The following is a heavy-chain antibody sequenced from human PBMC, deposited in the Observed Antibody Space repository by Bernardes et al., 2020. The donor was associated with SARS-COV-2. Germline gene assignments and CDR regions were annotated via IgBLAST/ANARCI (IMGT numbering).Heavy chain of an antibody. D-gene: IGHD2-2*02. V-gene: IGHV3-23*01. Sequence: GGSLRLSCAASGFTFSSYAMSWVRQAPGKGLVWVSAISCSGNSTYYADSVKGRFTISRDNSKNTLYLQMNGLRAEDTAVYYCAKGPPCSSASCYTVGLFDPWGQGTLVTVSS. CDR2: ISCSGNST. J-gene: IGHJ5*02. CDR3: AKGPPCSSASCYTVGLFDP. CDR1: GFTFSSYA.